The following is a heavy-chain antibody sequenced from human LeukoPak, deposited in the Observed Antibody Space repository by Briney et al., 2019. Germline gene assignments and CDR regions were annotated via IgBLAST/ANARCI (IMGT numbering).Heavy chain of an antibody. CDR3: ARARFDGGNRYFDL. D-gene: IGHD4-23*01. CDR1: GGSISSSSYY. Sequence: SETLSLTCTVSGGSISSSSYYWGWIRQPPGKGLEWIGSIYYSGSTYYNPSLKSRVTISVDTSKNQFSLKLSSVTAEDTAVYYCARARFDGGNRYFDLWGRGTLVTVSS. CDR2: IYYSGST. V-gene: IGHV4-39*07. J-gene: IGHJ2*01.